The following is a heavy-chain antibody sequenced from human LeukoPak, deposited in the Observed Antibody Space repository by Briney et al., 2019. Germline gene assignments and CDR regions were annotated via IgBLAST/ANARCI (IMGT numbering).Heavy chain of an antibody. CDR3: ARVYYYDSSGYYRLAAFFDY. D-gene: IGHD3-22*01. Sequence: PSETLSLTCAVYGGSFSGYYWSWIRQPPGKGLEWIGGIYYSGSTYYNPSLKSRGTISADTPKNQFSLKLSSVAAADTAVYYCARVYYYDSSGYYRLAAFFDYWGQGTLVTVSS. V-gene: IGHV4-34*01. CDR1: GGSFSGYY. J-gene: IGHJ4*02. CDR2: IYYSGST.